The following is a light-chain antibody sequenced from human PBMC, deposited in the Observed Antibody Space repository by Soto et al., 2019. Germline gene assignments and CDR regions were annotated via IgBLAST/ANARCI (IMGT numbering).Light chain of an antibody. V-gene: IGLV2-23*02. Sequence: QSVLTQPASVSGSPGQSITISCTGTSSDVGYYNLVSWYQQHPGKAPKLMIYEVSKRPSGFSNRFSGSKSGNTASLTISGLQAEDEADNYCCSYAGSSTHYVFGTGTKVTVL. CDR1: SSDVGYYNL. CDR3: CSYAGSSTHYV. CDR2: EVS. J-gene: IGLJ1*01.